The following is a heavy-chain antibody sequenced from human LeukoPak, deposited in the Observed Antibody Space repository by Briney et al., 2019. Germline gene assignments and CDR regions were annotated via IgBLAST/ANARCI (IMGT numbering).Heavy chain of an antibody. J-gene: IGHJ4*02. CDR3: ARRRLGLYYFDY. V-gene: IGHV4-34*01. CDR1: GGSFSGYY. D-gene: IGHD2/OR15-2a*01. Sequence: PSETLSLTCAVYGGSFSGYYWSWIRQPPGKGLERIGEINHSGSTNYNPSLKSRVTISVDTSKNQFSLKLSSVTAADTAVYYCARRRLGLYYFDYWGQGTLVTVSS. CDR2: INHSGST.